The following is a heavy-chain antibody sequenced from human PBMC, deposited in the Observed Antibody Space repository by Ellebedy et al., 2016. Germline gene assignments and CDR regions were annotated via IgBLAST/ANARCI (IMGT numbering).Heavy chain of an antibody. CDR2: ISWDGGST. V-gene: IGHV3-43D*03. CDR3: ARGPGYLVDY. J-gene: IGHJ4*02. Sequence: GESLKISCAASGFTFDDYAMHWVRQAPGKGLEWVSLISWDGGSTYYADSVKGRFTISRDNSKNSLYLQMNSLRADDTAVYYCARGPGYLVDYWGQGTLVTVSS. D-gene: IGHD2-15*01. CDR1: GFTFDDYA.